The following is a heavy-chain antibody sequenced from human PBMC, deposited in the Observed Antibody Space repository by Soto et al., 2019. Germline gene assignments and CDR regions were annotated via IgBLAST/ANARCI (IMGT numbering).Heavy chain of an antibody. CDR1: GFSFIDYY. CDR2: IYPGDSDT. V-gene: IGHV5-51*01. J-gene: IGHJ6*02. D-gene: IGHD3-10*01. Sequence: GGSLRLSCAASGFSFIDYYMDWARQAPGKGLEWMGIIYPGDSDTRYSPSFQGQVTISADKSISTAYLQWSSLKASDTAMYYCARAMVRGKNYYGMDVWGQGTTVTVSS. CDR3: ARAMVRGKNYYGMDV.